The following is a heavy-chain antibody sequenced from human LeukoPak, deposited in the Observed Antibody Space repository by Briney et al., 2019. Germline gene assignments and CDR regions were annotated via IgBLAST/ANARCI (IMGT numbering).Heavy chain of an antibody. D-gene: IGHD2-15*01. J-gene: IGHJ4*02. Sequence: PSETLSLTCTVSGGSISSYYWSWIRQPPGKGLEWIGYIYYSGSTNYNPSLKSRVTISVDTSKNQFSLKLSSVTAADTAVYYCANHGYCSGGSCYPPFDYWGQGTLVTVSS. CDR3: ANHGYCSGGSCYPPFDY. CDR1: GGSISSYY. CDR2: IYYSGST. V-gene: IGHV4-59*08.